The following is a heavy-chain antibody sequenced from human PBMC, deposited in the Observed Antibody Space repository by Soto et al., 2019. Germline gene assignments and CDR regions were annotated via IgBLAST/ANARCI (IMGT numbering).Heavy chain of an antibody. J-gene: IGHJ5*02. CDR2: INHSGST. D-gene: IGHD6-13*01. CDR3: VRGQGAAVIESEEDCVDA. CDR1: GGSFSAYS. Sequence: SETLSLTCAFYGGSFSAYSWTWIRQPPGKGLEWIGEINHSGSTNYNPSLKIRVTLSVDTSKNQFSLNLSAVTAADTAVYYCVRGQGAAVIESEEDCVDAWGEETPVT. V-gene: IGHV4-34*01.